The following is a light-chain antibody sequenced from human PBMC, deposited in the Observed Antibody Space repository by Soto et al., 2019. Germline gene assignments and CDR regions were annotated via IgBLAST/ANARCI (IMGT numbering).Light chain of an antibody. CDR2: GAS. Sequence: LTQSPGTLSLSPGDRATLSGRVSQSVSSSYLAWYQQKPGQAPRLLIYGASSRATGIPDRFSGSGSGTDFTLTISRLEPEDFAVYYCQQYGSSRFTFGPGTKVDIK. CDR3: QQYGSSRFT. V-gene: IGKV3-20*01. J-gene: IGKJ3*01. CDR1: QSVSSSY.